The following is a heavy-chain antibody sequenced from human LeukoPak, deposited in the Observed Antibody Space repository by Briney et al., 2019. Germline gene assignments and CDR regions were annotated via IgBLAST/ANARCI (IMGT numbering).Heavy chain of an antibody. J-gene: IGHJ6*03. V-gene: IGHV1-2*02. CDR2: INPNSGGT. Sequence: GASVKVSCKASGYTFTGYYMHWVRQAPGQGLEWMGWINPNSGGTNYAQKFQGRVTMTRDTSISTAYMELSRLRSDDTAVYYCARLEVRESGYLYSYMDVWGKGTPVTVSS. CDR3: ARLEVRESGYLYSYMDV. CDR1: GYTFTGYY. D-gene: IGHD3-3*01.